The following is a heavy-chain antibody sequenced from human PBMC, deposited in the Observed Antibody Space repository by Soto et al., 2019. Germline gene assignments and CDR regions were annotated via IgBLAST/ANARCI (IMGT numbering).Heavy chain of an antibody. Sequence: QVQLVESGGGVVQPGRSLRLSCAASGFTFSSYGMHWVRQAPGKGLEWVAVISYEGSNKYYADSVKGRFTISRDNSKNTLYLQMNSLRAEDTAVYYCAKEEPTTVTSYGMDVWGQGTTVTVSS. CDR3: AKEEPTTVTSYGMDV. V-gene: IGHV3-30*18. CDR1: GFTFSSYG. CDR2: ISYEGSNK. J-gene: IGHJ6*02. D-gene: IGHD4-17*01.